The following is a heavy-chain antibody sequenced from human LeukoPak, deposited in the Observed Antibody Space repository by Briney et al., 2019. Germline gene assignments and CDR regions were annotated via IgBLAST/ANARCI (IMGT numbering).Heavy chain of an antibody. J-gene: IGHJ4*02. CDR1: GYSFTGHR. D-gene: IGHD6-19*01. V-gene: IGHV1-2*06. Sequence: ASVNVSCKTSGYSFTGHRIHWVRQAPGQGLEWMGRINPNNGATDYAQKFQGRVTMTRDTSIITAHMELTRLTSDDTAVYYCTRDLLPPGVAGFDFDSWGQGSLVTVPS. CDR3: TRDLLPPGVAGFDFDS. CDR2: INPNNGAT.